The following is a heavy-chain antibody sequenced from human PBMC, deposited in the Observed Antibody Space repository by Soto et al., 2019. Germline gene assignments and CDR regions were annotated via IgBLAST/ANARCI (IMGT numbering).Heavy chain of an antibody. J-gene: IGHJ4*02. CDR3: ARDKVGAIDY. CDR2: INPNSGNT. V-gene: IGHV1-8*01. Sequence: QVQLVQSGAEVKKPGASVKVSCKASGYTFTSYDINWVRQATGQGLEWMGWINPNSGNTGYAQKFQGRVTMTRNTSISTAYMQLSSLRSEYTAVYFSARDKVGAIDYWGQGTLVTVSS. D-gene: IGHD1-26*01. CDR1: GYTFTSYD.